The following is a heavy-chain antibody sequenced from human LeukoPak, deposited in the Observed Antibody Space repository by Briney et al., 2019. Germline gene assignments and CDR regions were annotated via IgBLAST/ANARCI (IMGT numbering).Heavy chain of an antibody. CDR2: ISGRGCST. D-gene: IGHD2-21*02. V-gene: IGHV3-23*01. CDR1: GFTFSSYA. Sequence: GGALRLSCAASGFTFSSYAMSWVRQTPWKGLEGVSGISGRGCSTYYAYCVSGRFTISRDNSKNTLYLQMNSLRAEDTAVYYCAKEAQTLVVTEEAFDMWGQGAMVTVSS. CDR3: AKEAQTLVVTEEAFDM. J-gene: IGHJ3*02.